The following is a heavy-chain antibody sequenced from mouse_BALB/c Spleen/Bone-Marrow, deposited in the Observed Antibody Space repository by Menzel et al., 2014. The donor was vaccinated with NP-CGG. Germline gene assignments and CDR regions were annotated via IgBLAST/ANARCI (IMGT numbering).Heavy chain of an antibody. D-gene: IGHD2-4*01. CDR1: GFTFSSFG. Sequence: DVMLVESGGGLLQPGGSRKLSCTASGFTFSSFGMHWVRQAPEKGLEWVAYISSDSDTIYYADTVKGRFTISGDNPKNTLFLQKTSLRSEDTAMYYCARDHDYDWYFDVWGAGTTVTVSS. CDR2: ISSDSDTI. CDR3: ARDHDYDWYFDV. J-gene: IGHJ1*01. V-gene: IGHV5-17*02.